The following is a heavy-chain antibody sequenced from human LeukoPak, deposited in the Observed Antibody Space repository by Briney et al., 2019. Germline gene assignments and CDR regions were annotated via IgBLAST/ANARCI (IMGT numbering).Heavy chain of an antibody. CDR2: ISSGSSYI. V-gene: IGHV3-21*01. CDR3: ARRAGAYSHPYDY. Sequence: GGSLRLSCAASGFTFSDYFMNWVRQAPGKGLEWVSSISSGSSYIYYADSVQGRFTISRDNAKNSMYLQMNSLRAEDTAVYYCARRAGAYSHPYDYWGQGTLVTVSS. CDR1: GFTFSDYF. J-gene: IGHJ4*02. D-gene: IGHD4/OR15-4a*01.